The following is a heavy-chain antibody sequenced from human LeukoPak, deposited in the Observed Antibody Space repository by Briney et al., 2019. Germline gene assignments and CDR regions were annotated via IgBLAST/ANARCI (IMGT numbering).Heavy chain of an antibody. CDR2: ISKDGSDK. J-gene: IGHJ4*02. CDR3: TKEYDGY. D-gene: IGHD2-8*01. CDR1: GFTFISYG. V-gene: IGHV3-30*18. Sequence: GMSLRLSCAASGFTFISYGMHWVRQAPGKGLEWVAVISKDGSDKKYADSVKGRFIISRDNSRNTLYLQMNSLRAEDTAVYYCTKEYDGYWGQGTLVTVSS.